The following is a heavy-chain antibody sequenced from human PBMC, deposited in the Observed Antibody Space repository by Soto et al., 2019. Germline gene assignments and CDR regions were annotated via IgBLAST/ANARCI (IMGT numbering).Heavy chain of an antibody. J-gene: IGHJ5*02. CDR3: ARANIRFDFWSGYEGVGDWFDP. CDR2: IYYSGST. Sequence: LSLTCTVSGGSISSYYWSWLRQPPGKGLEWIGYIYYSGSTNYNPSLKSRVTISVDTSKNQFSLQLSSVTAADTAVYYCARANIRFDFWSGYEGVGDWFDPWGQGTLVTVSS. D-gene: IGHD3-3*01. V-gene: IGHV4-59*01. CDR1: GGSISSYY.